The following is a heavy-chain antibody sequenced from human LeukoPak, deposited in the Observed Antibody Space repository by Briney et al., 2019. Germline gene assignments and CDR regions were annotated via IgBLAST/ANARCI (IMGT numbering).Heavy chain of an antibody. Sequence: GGSLRLSCAASGFTFSSYWMHWVRQAPGKGLVWVSRINTDGSSTSYADSVKGRFTISRDNAKNTLYLQMNSLRAEDTAVYYCARDCTPIYGDCQPDYWGQGTLVTFSS. CDR1: GFTFSSYW. V-gene: IGHV3-74*01. J-gene: IGHJ4*02. CDR3: ARDCTPIYGDCQPDY. D-gene: IGHD4-17*01. CDR2: INTDGSST.